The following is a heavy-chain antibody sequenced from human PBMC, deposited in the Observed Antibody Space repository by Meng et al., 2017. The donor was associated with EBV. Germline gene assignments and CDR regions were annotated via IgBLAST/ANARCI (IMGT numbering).Heavy chain of an antibody. J-gene: IGHJ4*02. CDR1: GGSFSSYA. V-gene: IGHV1-69*06. CDR2: IIPIFGTA. D-gene: IGHD6-13*01. Sequence: QVQLVQSGGEVNKAGLSVKVSCQASGGSFSSYAISWVRQAPGQGLEWMGGIIPIFGTANYAQKFQGRVTITADKSTSTAYMELSSLRSEDTAVYYCAGAEIAAAGRLDYWGQGTLVTVSS. CDR3: AGAEIAAAGRLDY.